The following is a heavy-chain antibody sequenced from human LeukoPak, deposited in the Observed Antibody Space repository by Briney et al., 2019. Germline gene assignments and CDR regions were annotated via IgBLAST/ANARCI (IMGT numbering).Heavy chain of an antibody. CDR1: GHTLTELS. D-gene: IGHD1-26*01. V-gene: IGHV1-24*01. CDR3: ATDGLVGPTQFDY. CDR2: FDAEDGER. J-gene: IGHJ4*02. Sequence: ASVKVSCKVSGHTLTELSIHWVRQAPGKGLEWMGGFDAEDGERMYAQRFQGRVTMTEDTSTDTAYMELSSLKSEDTAVYYCATDGLVGPTQFDYWGQGTLVTVSS.